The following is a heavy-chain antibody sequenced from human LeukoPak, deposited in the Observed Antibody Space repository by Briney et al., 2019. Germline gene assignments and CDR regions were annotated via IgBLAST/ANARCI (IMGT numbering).Heavy chain of an antibody. V-gene: IGHV3-30*02. J-gene: IGHJ6*03. Sequence: GGSLRLSCAASGFTFSRYGMHWVRQAPGKGLEWVAFIRHDGSDKYHADSVKSRFTISRDNSKNTLDLQINSLRAEDTAVYYCARGNSRSYMDVWGKGTTVTVSS. CDR2: IRHDGSDK. CDR1: GFTFSRYG. D-gene: IGHD5-18*01. CDR3: ARGNSRSYMDV.